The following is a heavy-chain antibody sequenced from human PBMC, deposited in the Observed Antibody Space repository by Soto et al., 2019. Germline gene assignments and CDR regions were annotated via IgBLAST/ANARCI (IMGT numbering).Heavy chain of an antibody. Sequence: QVHLLLQSGAEVKKPVSSVKVSCKASGGTPSNSAISWVRQAPGQGLEWLGGIIPVFGLVKYAQNFQGRVTITADESTNTAYMELSSLRPEDTAVYYCAGGRIVVVGSRAYYGMDVWGQGPTVTVSS. CDR3: AGGRIVVVGSRAYYGMDV. CDR1: GGTPSNSA. V-gene: IGHV1-69*01. J-gene: IGHJ6*02. CDR2: IIPVFGLV. D-gene: IGHD3-22*01.